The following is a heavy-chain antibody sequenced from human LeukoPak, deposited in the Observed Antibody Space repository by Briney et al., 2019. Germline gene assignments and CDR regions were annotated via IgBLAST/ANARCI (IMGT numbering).Heavy chain of an antibody. D-gene: IGHD3-22*01. J-gene: IGHJ3*02. Sequence: SETLSLTCSVSGVSISSYYWSWIRQPAGKGLGWIGRISSSRSTNYNPSLKRRVTISVDTSKNHFSLKLSSVTAADTAVYFCARGPYSYDSSGAFAIWGQGTMVTVPS. CDR1: GVSISSYY. CDR2: ISSSRST. V-gene: IGHV4-4*07. CDR3: ARGPYSYDSSGAFAI.